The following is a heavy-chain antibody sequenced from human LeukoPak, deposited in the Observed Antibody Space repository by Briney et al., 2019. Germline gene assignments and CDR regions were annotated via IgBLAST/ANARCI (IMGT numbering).Heavy chain of an antibody. CDR3: AREYSSSSGRRAFDF. D-gene: IGHD6-6*01. Sequence: SETLSLTCTVSGGSISSYYWNWIRQPPGKGLEWIGYIYYSGSTNYNPSLKSRVTTLVDTSKNQFSLRLSPVTAADTAVYYCAREYSSSSGRRAFDFWGQGTMVTVSS. CDR1: GGSISSYY. V-gene: IGHV4-59*08. CDR2: IYYSGST. J-gene: IGHJ3*01.